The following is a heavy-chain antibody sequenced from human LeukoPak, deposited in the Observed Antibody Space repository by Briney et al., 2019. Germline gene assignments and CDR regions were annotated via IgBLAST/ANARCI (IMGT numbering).Heavy chain of an antibody. CDR3: AKDLALAGTGGGFDA. D-gene: IGHD6-19*01. V-gene: IGHV3-23*01. Sequence: GGSLRLSCAASGFTFTTYAINWVRQAPGKGLEWVSGISDDGDKAYYADSVNGRFTISRDNSRNTVSLHMSSLRAEDTALYYCAKDLALAGTGGGFDAWGQGTRVAVSS. CDR1: GFTFTTYA. CDR2: ISDDGDKA. J-gene: IGHJ3*01.